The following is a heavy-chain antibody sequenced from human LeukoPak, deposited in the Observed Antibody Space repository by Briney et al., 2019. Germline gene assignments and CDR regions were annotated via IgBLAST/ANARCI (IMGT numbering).Heavy chain of an antibody. CDR1: GGSISSYY. J-gene: IGHJ6*03. CDR2: IHYSGST. D-gene: IGHD5-18*01. Sequence: SETLSLTCTVSGGSISSYYWSWIRQPPGKGLEWIGYIHYSGSTNYNRSLRSRVTISVDTSKNQFSLKLSSVTAADTAVYYCARTTEGGYTYDYFYYYYMDVWGKGTTVTISS. V-gene: IGHV4-59*01. CDR3: ARTTEGGYTYDYFYYYYMDV.